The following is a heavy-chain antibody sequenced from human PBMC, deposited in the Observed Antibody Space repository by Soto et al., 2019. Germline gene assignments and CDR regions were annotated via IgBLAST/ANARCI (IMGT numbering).Heavy chain of an antibody. CDR3: ARVGGFCGTKACPGPHSYGMDV. D-gene: IGHD3-16*01. Sequence: EVQLVESGGGWVQPVRFLRLSCTASGFRFAEYGMTWVRQAPGKGLEWVGFIRGIGFRGTTQHAASVQGRCLISREASKSIVHLQMNSLKIEDTAAYYCARVGGFCGTKACPGPHSYGMDVWGQGTTVIVSS. V-gene: IGHV3-49*04. J-gene: IGHJ6*02. CDR2: IRGIGFRGTT. CDR1: GFRFAEYG.